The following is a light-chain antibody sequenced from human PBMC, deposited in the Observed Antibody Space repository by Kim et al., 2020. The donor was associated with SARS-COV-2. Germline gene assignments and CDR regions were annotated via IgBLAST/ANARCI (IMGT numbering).Light chain of an antibody. CDR2: QDS. J-gene: IGLJ1*01. CDR3: QAWDSSTNYV. V-gene: IGLV3-1*01. Sequence: SYELTQPPSVSVSPGQTASITCSGDKLGDKYACWYQQKPGQSPVLVIYQDSKRPSRIPERFSGSNSGNTATLTISGTQAMDEADYYCQAWDSSTNYVFGT. CDR1: KLGDKY.